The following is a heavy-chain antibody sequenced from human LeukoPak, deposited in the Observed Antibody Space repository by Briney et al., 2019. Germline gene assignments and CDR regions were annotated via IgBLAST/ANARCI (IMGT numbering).Heavy chain of an antibody. D-gene: IGHD1-26*01. CDR1: GFTLSSYE. J-gene: IGHJ4*02. CDR2: ISSSGSTI. CDR3: ARKSEEWDKDFDY. Sequence: AGSLTLSCAASGFTLSSYEMNWVRQAQGQGLEWVSYISSSGSTIYYADSVKGRFTISRGNAKTSLYLQMNSLRAEDTAVYYCARKSEEWDKDFDYWGQGTLVTVSS. V-gene: IGHV3-48*03.